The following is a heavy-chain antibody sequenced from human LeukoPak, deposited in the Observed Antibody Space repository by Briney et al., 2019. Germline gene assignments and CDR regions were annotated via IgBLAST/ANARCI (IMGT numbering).Heavy chain of an antibody. V-gene: IGHV3-53*05. CDR1: GFTVSSNY. Sequence: GGSLRLSCAASGFTVSSNYMSWVRQAPGKGLEWVSRISSDGTSINYADSVKGRFTISSDNAKNSLYLQMNSLRAEDTALYYCAKDIYTMVRGVSAFDYWGQGTLVTVSS. D-gene: IGHD3-10*01. CDR2: ISSDGTSI. CDR3: AKDIYTMVRGVSAFDY. J-gene: IGHJ4*02.